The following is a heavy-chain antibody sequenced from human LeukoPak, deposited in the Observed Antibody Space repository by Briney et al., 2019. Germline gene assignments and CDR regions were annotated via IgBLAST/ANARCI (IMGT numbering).Heavy chain of an antibody. Sequence: GGSLRLSCAASGFTFSSYAMNWVRKVPGKGLEWVSVIYSGGNTYYAASVKGRFTFSRDNSKNTLYLQMNSLRVEDTAVYYCARVAFGGVIAGAFDIWGQGTMVTVPS. D-gene: IGHD3-16*02. J-gene: IGHJ3*02. CDR3: ARVAFGGVIAGAFDI. CDR2: IYSGGNT. CDR1: GFTFSSYA. V-gene: IGHV3-66*02.